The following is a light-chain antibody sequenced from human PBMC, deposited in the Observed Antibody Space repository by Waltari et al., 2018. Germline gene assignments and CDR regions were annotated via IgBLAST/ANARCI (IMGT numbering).Light chain of an antibody. V-gene: IGKV1-39*01. Sequence: DIQMTQSPSSLSASVGDRVTITCRACETIGTSLNWYQQKPGKAPKLLIYSSSTLHSGVPSRCSGSGSGTDLTLTISSLQPEDLATYYCQQSFRRGVTFGGGTKVEIK. CDR2: SSS. CDR3: QQSFRRGVT. CDR1: ETIGTS. J-gene: IGKJ4*01.